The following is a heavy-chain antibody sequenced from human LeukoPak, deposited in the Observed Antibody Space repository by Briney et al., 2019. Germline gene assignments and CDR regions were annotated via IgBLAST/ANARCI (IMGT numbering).Heavy chain of an antibody. CDR2: MSGSGGST. V-gene: IGHV3-23*01. CDR3: AKGLVLWGLDV. CDR1: GFTFSNYG. Sequence: GGSLRLSFAASGFTFSNYGMSWVRQAPGKGLEWVSAMSGSGGSTYYADSVKGRFTISRDNSKNTLYLQMNSLRAEDTAVYYCAKGLVLWGLDVWGKGTTVTVSS. D-gene: IGHD3-10*01. J-gene: IGHJ6*04.